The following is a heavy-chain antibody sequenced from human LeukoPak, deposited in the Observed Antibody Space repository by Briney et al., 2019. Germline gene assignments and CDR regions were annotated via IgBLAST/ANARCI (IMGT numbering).Heavy chain of an antibody. CDR1: GFTFSSYW. Sequence: GSLRLSCAASGFTFSSYWMSWVRQAPGKGLEWIGSIYYSGSTYYNPSLKSRVTISVDTSKNQFSLKLSSVTAADTAVYYCARQDYYDSSGYLDYWGQGTLVTVSS. CDR2: IYYSGST. CDR3: ARQDYYDSSGYLDY. J-gene: IGHJ4*02. V-gene: IGHV4-39*01. D-gene: IGHD3-22*01.